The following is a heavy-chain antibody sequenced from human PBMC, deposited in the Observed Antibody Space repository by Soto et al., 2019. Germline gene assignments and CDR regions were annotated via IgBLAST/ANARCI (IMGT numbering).Heavy chain of an antibody. V-gene: IGHV4-34*01. CDR2: INHSGST. D-gene: IGHD6-19*01. CDR3: ARWGAVAGTGYFQH. J-gene: IGHJ1*01. CDR1: GGSFSGYY. Sequence: PSETLSLTCAVYGGSFSGYYWSWIRQPPGKGLEWIGEINHSGSTNYNPSLKSRVTISVDTSKNQFSLKLSSVTAADTAVYYCARWGAVAGTGYFQHWGQGTLVTVSS.